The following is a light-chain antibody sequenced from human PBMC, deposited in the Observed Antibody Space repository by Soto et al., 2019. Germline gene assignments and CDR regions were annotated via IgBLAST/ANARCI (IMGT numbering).Light chain of an antibody. Sequence: TQSPSTLSLSPGDRATLSCRASQRLSASDIAWYQQKPGQAPKFLIYGVSSRATGIPDRFSGSGSGTDFTLTISRLEPEDFAVYHCQQYGSSPLITFGQGTRLEIK. CDR3: QQYGSSPLIT. CDR1: QRLSASD. CDR2: GVS. J-gene: IGKJ5*01. V-gene: IGKV3-20*01.